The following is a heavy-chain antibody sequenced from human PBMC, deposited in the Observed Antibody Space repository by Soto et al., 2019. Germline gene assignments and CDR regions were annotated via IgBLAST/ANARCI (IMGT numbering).Heavy chain of an antibody. Sequence: QVQLQESGPGLVKPSQTLSLTCNVSGGSISSGGYYWSWIRQHPGKGLEWIGYIYYSGSTYYNPSLKSRVTISVDTSKNQFSLKLSSVTAADTAVYYCARAIFGVVNNWFDPWGQGTLVTVSS. D-gene: IGHD3-3*01. CDR3: ARAIFGVVNNWFDP. CDR1: GGSISSGGYY. J-gene: IGHJ5*02. V-gene: IGHV4-31*03. CDR2: IYYSGST.